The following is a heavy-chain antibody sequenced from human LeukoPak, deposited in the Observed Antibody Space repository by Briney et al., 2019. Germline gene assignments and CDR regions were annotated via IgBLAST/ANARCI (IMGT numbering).Heavy chain of an antibody. V-gene: IGHV3-23*01. CDR3: ARVSSPGIAAAGRKLDY. Sequence: GGSLRLSCAASGFTFSSYAMSWVRQAPGKGLEWVSAISGSGGSTYYADSVKGRFTISRDNSKSTLYLQMNSLRAEDTAVYYCARVSSPGIAAAGRKLDYWGQGTLVTVSS. CDR2: ISGSGGST. D-gene: IGHD6-13*01. CDR1: GFTFSSYA. J-gene: IGHJ4*02.